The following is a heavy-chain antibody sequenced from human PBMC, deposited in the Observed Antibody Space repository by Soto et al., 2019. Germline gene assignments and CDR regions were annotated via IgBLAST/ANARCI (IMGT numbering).Heavy chain of an antibody. CDR3: ARLKEIGHYVNDY. V-gene: IGHV4-4*02. CDR1: GGSISSTNW. J-gene: IGHJ4*02. Sequence: QVQLQESGPRLVKPSGTLSLTCAVSGGSISSTNWWTWVRQPPGKALEWIGEIYHSGTTNYNPALKSRIILSVAKSKNQFDLKLISVTAADTAVYYCARLKEIGHYVNDYWGQGTLVTVS. D-gene: IGHD4-17*01. CDR2: IYHSGTT.